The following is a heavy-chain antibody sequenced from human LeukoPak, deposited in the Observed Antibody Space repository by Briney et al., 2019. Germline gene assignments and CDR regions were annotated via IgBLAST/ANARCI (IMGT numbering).Heavy chain of an antibody. Sequence: GASVKVSCKASGYTFTIYGISWVRQAPGQGLEWMGWINPKTGGTNYPQKFQGRVTMTRDTSISTAYMELSSLTSEDTAVYYCTRVDSVTYTSCDYWGQGTLVTVSS. J-gene: IGHJ4*02. CDR1: GYTFTIYG. V-gene: IGHV1-2*02. CDR3: TRVDSVTYTSCDY. D-gene: IGHD1-26*01. CDR2: INPKTGGT.